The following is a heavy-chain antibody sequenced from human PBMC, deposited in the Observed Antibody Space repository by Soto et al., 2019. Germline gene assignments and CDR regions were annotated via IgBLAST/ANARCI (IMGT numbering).Heavy chain of an antibody. Sequence: GGSLRLSCAASGFTFDDYAMHWVRQAPGKGLEWVSGISWNSGSIGYADSVKGRFTISRDNAKNSLYLQMNSLRAEDTALYYCAKGSRGFDYWGQGTLVTVSS. CDR1: GFTFDDYA. V-gene: IGHV3-9*01. D-gene: IGHD3-10*01. J-gene: IGHJ4*02. CDR3: AKGSRGFDY. CDR2: ISWNSGSI.